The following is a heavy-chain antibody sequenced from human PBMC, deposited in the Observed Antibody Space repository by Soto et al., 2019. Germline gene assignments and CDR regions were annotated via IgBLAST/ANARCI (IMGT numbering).Heavy chain of an antibody. D-gene: IGHD6-19*01. J-gene: IGHJ4*02. CDR3: AKRTKYSSGFVDY. V-gene: IGHV3-74*01. CDR1: GFTFSSYW. Sequence: GGSLRLSCAASGFTFSSYWMHWVRQAPGKGLVWVSRINSDGSSTSYADSVKGRFTISRDNAKNTLHLQMNSLRVEDTAIYYCAKRTKYSSGFVDYWGQGTLVTVSS. CDR2: INSDGSST.